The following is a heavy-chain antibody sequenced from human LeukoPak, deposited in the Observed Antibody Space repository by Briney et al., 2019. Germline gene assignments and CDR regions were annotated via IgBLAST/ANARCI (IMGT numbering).Heavy chain of an antibody. V-gene: IGHV5-51*01. Sequence: GESLKISCKGSGYTFTNYWIGWVRPMPGKGLEWMGIIYPGDSDTRYSPSFQGQVTISADKSISTAYLQWSSLKASDTAMYYCARRYTSRATRYFDYWGQGTLVTVSS. CDR1: GYTFTNYW. J-gene: IGHJ4*02. CDR3: ARRYTSRATRYFDY. CDR2: IYPGDSDT. D-gene: IGHD5-18*01.